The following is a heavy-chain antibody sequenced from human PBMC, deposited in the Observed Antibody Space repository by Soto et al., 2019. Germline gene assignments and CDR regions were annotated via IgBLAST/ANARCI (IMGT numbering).Heavy chain of an antibody. J-gene: IGHJ4*02. CDR3: VRARSTDSRPDY. CDR1: GFTFSLYS. V-gene: IGHV3-21*01. Sequence: PGGSLRLSCAASGFTFSLYSRIWVRQAPGKGLEWVASITSSSSYIYYEDSLKGRFTISRDNAKNSLFLQLDSLRAEDTAVYFCVRARSTDSRPDYWGQGTLVTVSS. D-gene: IGHD3-22*01. CDR2: ITSSSSYI.